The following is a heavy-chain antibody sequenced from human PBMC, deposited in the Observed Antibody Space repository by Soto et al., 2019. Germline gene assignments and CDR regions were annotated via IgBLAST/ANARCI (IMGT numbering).Heavy chain of an antibody. CDR1: GVSIGSNYY. J-gene: IGHJ4*02. CDR2: TSHIGSV. CDR3: ARSLGWYAVDY. Sequence: QVLLQESGPGLVQPSGTLSLSCVVSGVSIGSNYYWGWVRQPPGKGLEWLGDTSHIGSVNYNPSLKSRVTISMDKSQNQFSLKLDSMTAADTAVYYCARSLGWYAVDYWGQGTLVIVSS. V-gene: IGHV4-4*02. D-gene: IGHD6-19*01.